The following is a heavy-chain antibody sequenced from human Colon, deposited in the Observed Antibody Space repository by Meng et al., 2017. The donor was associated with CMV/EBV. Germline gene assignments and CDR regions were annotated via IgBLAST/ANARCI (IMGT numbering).Heavy chain of an antibody. J-gene: IGHJ4*02. D-gene: IGHD6-19*01. CDR2: IRSDGSAT. CDR3: VRSSGWSLFDY. V-gene: IGHV1-2*02. CDR1: GYTFSDYY. Sequence: QVEVMPSGAGGKEPGASVKVSCKTSGYTFSDYYMHWVRQAPGQGLEWMGWIRSDGSATNYAQKFRGRVTMTRDASVSTAYMELSGLTSDDTAVYFCVRSSGWSLFDYWGPGALVTVSS.